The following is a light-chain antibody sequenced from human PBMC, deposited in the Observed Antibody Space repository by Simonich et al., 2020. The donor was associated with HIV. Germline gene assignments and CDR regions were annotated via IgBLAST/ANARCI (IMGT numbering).Light chain of an antibody. CDR1: QSVLYSSNNKNY. V-gene: IGKV4-1*01. Sequence: DIVMTQSPDSLAVSLGERATINCKSSQSVLYSSNNKNYLAWYQQKPGQPPKLRIYWASTRESGVPDRFSGSGSGTDFTLTISSLQAEEVAVYYCQQYYSTRTFGQGTKVEIK. CDR2: WAS. CDR3: QQYYSTRT. J-gene: IGKJ1*01.